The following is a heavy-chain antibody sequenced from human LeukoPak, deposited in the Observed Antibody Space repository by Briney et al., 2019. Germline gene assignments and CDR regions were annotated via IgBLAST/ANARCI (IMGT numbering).Heavy chain of an antibody. V-gene: IGHV3-23*01. CDR1: GLTFSSYA. CDR3: AKTPVVVVGDYFDY. D-gene: IGHD3-16*01. Sequence: GGSLRLSCAASGLTFSSYAMSWVRQAPGKGLEWVSAISSSGGSTYYADSVKGRFTISRDNSKNTLYLQMNSLRAEDTAVYYCAKTPVVVVGDYFDYWGQGTLVTVSS. CDR2: ISSSGGST. J-gene: IGHJ4*02.